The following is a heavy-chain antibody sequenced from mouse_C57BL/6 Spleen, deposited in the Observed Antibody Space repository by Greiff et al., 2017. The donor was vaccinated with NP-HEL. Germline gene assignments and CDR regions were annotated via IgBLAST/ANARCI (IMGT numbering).Heavy chain of an antibody. CDR1: GFTFSSYA. CDR3: ARDQAEGFDY. V-gene: IGHV5-4*01. J-gene: IGHJ2*01. CDR2: ISDGGSYT. Sequence: EVKVVESGGGLVKPGGSLKLSCAASGFTFSSYAMSWVRQTPEKRLEWVATISDGGSYTYYPDNVKGRFTISRDNAKNNLYLQMSHLKSEDTAMYYCARDQAEGFDYWGQGTTLTVSS.